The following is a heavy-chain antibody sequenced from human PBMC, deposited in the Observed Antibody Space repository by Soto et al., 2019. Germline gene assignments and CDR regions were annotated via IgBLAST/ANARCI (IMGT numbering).Heavy chain of an antibody. D-gene: IGHD5-18*01. V-gene: IGHV1-69*02. CDR1: GGTFSSYT. CDR2: IIPILGIA. CDR3: ALHGEMATAPVVDY. J-gene: IGHJ4*02. Sequence: QVQLVQSGAEVKKPGSSVKVSCKASGGTFSSYTISWVRQAPGQGLEWMGRIIPILGIANYAQKFQGRVTITADKSTSTASMELSSLRSEDTAVYYCALHGEMATAPVVDYWGQGTLVTVSS.